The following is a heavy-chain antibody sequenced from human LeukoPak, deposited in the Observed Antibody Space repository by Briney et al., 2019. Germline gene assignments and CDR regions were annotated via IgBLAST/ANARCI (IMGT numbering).Heavy chain of an antibody. D-gene: IGHD4-17*01. CDR1: GFTLSSNY. J-gene: IGHJ4*02. CDR3: ARVDYGDYGFDY. Sequence: GGSLSLSCAASGFTLSSNYMSWVGQAPGKGLEWVSVIYSGGSTYYADSVKGRFTISRDNSKNTLYLQMNSLRAEDTAVYYCARVDYGDYGFDYWGQGTLVTVSS. CDR2: IYSGGST. V-gene: IGHV3-66*01.